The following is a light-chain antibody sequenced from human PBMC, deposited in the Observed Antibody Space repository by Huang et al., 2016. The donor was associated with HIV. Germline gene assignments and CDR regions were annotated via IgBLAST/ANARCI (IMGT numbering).Light chain of an antibody. CDR2: GTS. CDR1: RSVSTN. Sequence: EIVMTQSPATLSVSPGERATLSCRASRSVSTNLAWYQQKAGQAPRPLMYGTSTRATGVPARFSGSGSGTEFTLTISSLQSEDFAVYYCQQYNNWPPLTFGGGNRVEIK. CDR3: QQYNNWPPLT. V-gene: IGKV3-15*01. J-gene: IGKJ4*01.